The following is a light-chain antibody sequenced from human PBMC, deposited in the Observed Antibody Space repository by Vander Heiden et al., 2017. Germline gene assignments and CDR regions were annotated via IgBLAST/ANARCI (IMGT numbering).Light chain of an antibody. J-gene: IGLJ2*01. CDR1: SLRSYY. V-gene: IGLV3-19*01. CDR2: GKN. Sequence: SSELTQDPAVSVALGQTVRITCQGDSLRSYYASWYQQKPGPAPVLVIYGKNNRPSGIPDRFSGSSSGNTASLTITGAQAEDDADYYCNSRDSSGNHPFGGGTKLTVL. CDR3: NSRDSSGNHP.